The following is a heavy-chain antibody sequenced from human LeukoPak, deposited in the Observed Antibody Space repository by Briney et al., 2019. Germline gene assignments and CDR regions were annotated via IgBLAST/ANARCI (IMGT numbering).Heavy chain of an antibody. CDR3: ARPTSDSSGYYLGYYFDY. CDR2: INPSGGST. CDR1: GYTFTSYY. D-gene: IGHD3-22*01. V-gene: IGHV1-46*01. J-gene: IGHJ4*02. Sequence: ASVKVSCKASGYTFTSYYMHWVRQAPGQGLEWMGIINPSGGSTSYAQKFQGRVTMTRDTSTSTVYMELSSLRSEDTAVYYCARPTSDSSGYYLGYYFDYWGQGTLVTVSS.